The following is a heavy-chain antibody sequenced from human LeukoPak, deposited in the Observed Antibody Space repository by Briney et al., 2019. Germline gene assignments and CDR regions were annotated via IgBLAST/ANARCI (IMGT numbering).Heavy chain of an antibody. CDR2: IYYSGST. CDR1: GGSISSGGYY. CDR3: ARGSAAPSAYYGMDV. D-gene: IGHD6-13*01. V-gene: IGHV4-31*03. Sequence: SETLSLTCTVSGGSISSGGYYWSWIRQHPGKGLEWIGYIYYSGSTYYNPSLKSRVTISVDTSKNQFSLKLSSVTAADTAVYYCARGSAAPSAYYGMDVWGQGTTVTVSS. J-gene: IGHJ6*02.